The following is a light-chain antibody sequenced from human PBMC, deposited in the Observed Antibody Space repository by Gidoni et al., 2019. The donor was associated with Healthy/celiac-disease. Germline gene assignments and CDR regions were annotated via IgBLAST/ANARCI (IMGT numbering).Light chain of an antibody. CDR2: DAS. V-gene: IGKV1-33*01. Sequence: DLQMTQSPSSLSAAVGDRVTITFQASQDISNYLNWYQQKPGKAPKLLIYDASNLETEVPSRFSGSGSGTDFTFTISSLQPEDIATYYCQQYDNLPVTFXQXTRLEIK. J-gene: IGKJ5*01. CDR1: QDISNY. CDR3: QQYDNLPVT.